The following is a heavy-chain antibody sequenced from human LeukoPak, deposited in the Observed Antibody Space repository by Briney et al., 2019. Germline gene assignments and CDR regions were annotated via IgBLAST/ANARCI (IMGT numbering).Heavy chain of an antibody. D-gene: IGHD2/OR15-2a*01. V-gene: IGHV4-61*08. J-gene: IGHJ3*02. Sequence: SQTLSLTCTVSGGSISSGGYYWSWIRQHPGKGLEWIGCIYYSGNTYYNPSLKSRVTISVDMSKNQFSLRLTSVTAADTAVYYCARKNDFDIWGQGTLVTVSS. CDR3: ARKNDFDI. CDR2: IYYSGNT. CDR1: GGSISSGGYY.